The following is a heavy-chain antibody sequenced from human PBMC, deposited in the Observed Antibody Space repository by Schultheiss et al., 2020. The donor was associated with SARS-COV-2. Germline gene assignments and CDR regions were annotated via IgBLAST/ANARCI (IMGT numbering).Heavy chain of an antibody. CDR2: SSSSSSYI. V-gene: IGHV3-21*01. CDR3: ARAPLSSSLRRGYYGMDV. Sequence: GESLKISCAASGFTFSSYSMNWVRQAPGKGLEWVSSSSSSSSYIYYADSVKGRFTISRDNAKNSLYLQMNSLRAEDTAVYYCARAPLSSSLRRGYYGMDVWGQGTTVTVSS. D-gene: IGHD6-13*01. J-gene: IGHJ6*02. CDR1: GFTFSSYS.